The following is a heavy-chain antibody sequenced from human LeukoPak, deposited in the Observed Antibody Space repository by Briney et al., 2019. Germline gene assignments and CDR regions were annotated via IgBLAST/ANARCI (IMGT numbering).Heavy chain of an antibody. V-gene: IGHV5-51*01. D-gene: IGHD3-9*01. J-gene: IGHJ5*02. CDR3: ARQRTRGRYFDWLLPGLPTAVGWFDP. CDR2: IDPGDSDT. CDR1: GYSFTSYW. Sequence: GESLKISCKGSGYSFTSYWIGWVRQMPGKGLEWMGIIDPGDSDTRYSPSFQGQVTISADKSISTAYLQWSSLKASDTAMYYCARQRTRGRYFDWLLPGLPTAVGWFDPWGQGTLVTVSS.